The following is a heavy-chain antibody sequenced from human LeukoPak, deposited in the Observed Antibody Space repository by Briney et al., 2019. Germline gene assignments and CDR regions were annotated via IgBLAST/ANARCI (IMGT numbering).Heavy chain of an antibody. CDR1: GFTLSTHW. J-gene: IGHJ4*02. Sequence: GSLRLSCAASGFTLSTHWMHWARQAPGKGLVWVSRINGDGTTTSYADSVKGRFTISRVNAKSTLYLEMYSLRAEDTAIYYCARRWYTGTYYYFDLWGQGKLVTVSS. D-gene: IGHD1-26*01. V-gene: IGHV3-74*01. CDR2: INGDGTTT. CDR3: ARRWYTGTYYYFDL.